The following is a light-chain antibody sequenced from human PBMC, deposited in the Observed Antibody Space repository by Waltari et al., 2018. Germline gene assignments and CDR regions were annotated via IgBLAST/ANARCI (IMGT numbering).Light chain of an antibody. CDR3: CSYTNTHVV. J-gene: IGLJ2*01. V-gene: IGLV2-14*02. CDR2: EAS. Sequence: QSALTQPASVSGPPGQSITISCTGISSDVGSYNLVSWYQQHPGKAPKLIIYEASKRPSWVSSRCSGSKAGNTASLTISGLQAEDEGDYYCCSYTNTHVVFGGGTKLTVL. CDR1: SSDVGSYNL.